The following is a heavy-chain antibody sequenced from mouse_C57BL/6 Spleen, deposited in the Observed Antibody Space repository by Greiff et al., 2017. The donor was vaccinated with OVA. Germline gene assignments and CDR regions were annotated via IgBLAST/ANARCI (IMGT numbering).Heavy chain of an antibody. CDR2: FHPYNDDT. Sequence: VQGVESGAELVKPGASVKMSCKASGYTFTTYPIEWMKQNHGKSLEWIGNFHPYNDDTKYNEKFKGKATLTVEKSSSTVYLELSRLTSDDSAVYYCARGDYYGRGYYFDYWGQGTTLTVSS. D-gene: IGHD1-1*01. V-gene: IGHV1-47*01. CDR1: GYTFTTYP. J-gene: IGHJ2*01. CDR3: ARGDYYGRGYYFDY.